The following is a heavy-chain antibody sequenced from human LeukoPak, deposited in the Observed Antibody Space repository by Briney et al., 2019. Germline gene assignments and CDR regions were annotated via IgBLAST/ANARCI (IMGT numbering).Heavy chain of an antibody. Sequence: PSETLSLTCAVYGGSFSGYYWSWIRQPPGKGLEWIGEINHSGSTNYNPSLKSRVTISVDTSKNQFSLKLSSVTAADTAVYYCARPKTSYSSGWYGDWGQGTLVTVSS. J-gene: IGHJ4*02. V-gene: IGHV4-34*01. CDR1: GGSFSGYY. CDR2: INHSGST. CDR3: ARPKTSYSSGWYGD. D-gene: IGHD6-19*01.